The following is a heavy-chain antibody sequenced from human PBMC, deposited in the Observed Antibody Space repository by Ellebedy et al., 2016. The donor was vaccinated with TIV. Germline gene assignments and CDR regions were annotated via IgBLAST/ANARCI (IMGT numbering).Heavy chain of an antibody. CDR1: GGSFSGYY. J-gene: IGHJ2*01. CDR3: AIQYYYDSTDWYFDL. Sequence: SETLSLXXAVYGGSFSGYYWSWIRQPPGKGLEWIGEISHSGSTNYNPSLKSRVTISVDTSKNQFSLKLSSVTAADTAVYYCAIQYYYDSTDWYFDLWGRGTLVTVSS. V-gene: IGHV4-34*01. D-gene: IGHD3-22*01. CDR2: ISHSGST.